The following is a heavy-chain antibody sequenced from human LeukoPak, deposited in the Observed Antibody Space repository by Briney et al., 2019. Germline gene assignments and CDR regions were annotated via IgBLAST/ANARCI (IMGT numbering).Heavy chain of an antibody. Sequence: GGSLRLSCAASGFTVSSNYMSWVRQAPGKGLEWVSVIYSGGSTYYADSVKGRVTISRDNAKNSLFLQINSLRAEDTAEYYCARYGGSGYMDVWGKGTTVTVSS. CDR2: IYSGGST. D-gene: IGHD4-23*01. J-gene: IGHJ6*03. CDR3: ARYGGSGYMDV. CDR1: GFTVSSNY. V-gene: IGHV3-66*01.